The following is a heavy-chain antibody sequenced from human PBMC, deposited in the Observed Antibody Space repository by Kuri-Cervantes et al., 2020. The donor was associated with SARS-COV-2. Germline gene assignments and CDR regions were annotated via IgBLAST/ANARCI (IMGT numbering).Heavy chain of an antibody. Sequence: GGSLRLSCAASGFSLSGFWMHWVRQVPGKGPVWVARSKYDGGSPSYADSVRGRFTISRDNAKNMLYLQMNSLRVEDRAVYYCAKSDWFDPWGQGTLVTVSS. CDR2: SKYDGGSP. CDR3: AKSDWFDP. CDR1: GFSLSGFW. V-gene: IGHV3-74*01. J-gene: IGHJ5*02.